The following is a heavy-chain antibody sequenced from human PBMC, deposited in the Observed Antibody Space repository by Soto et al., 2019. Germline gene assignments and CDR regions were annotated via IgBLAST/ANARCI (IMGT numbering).Heavy chain of an antibody. V-gene: IGHV4-39*02. D-gene: IGHD1-1*01. CDR3: ARRVMSTTSPPYWYFDV. Sequence: PSETLSLTCTVSGGSISSSSYYWGWIRQPPGKGQEWIGSIYYSGNTYYNPSLKSRVTMSVDTSKNHFSLKLSSVTAADTAVYYCARRVMSTTSPPYWYFDVWGRGALVPVSS. CDR2: IYYSGNT. CDR1: GGSISSSSYY. J-gene: IGHJ2*01.